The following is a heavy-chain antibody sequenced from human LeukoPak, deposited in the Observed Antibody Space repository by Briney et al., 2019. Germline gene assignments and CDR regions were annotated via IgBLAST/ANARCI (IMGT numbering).Heavy chain of an antibody. D-gene: IGHD6-13*01. Sequence: GGSLRLSCAASGFTVSSNYMSWVRQAPGKGLEWVSVIYSGGSTYYADSVKGRFTISRDNSKNTLYLQMNSLRAEDTAVYYCARCIAAAGSLDYWGQGTLVTVSS. V-gene: IGHV3-53*05. J-gene: IGHJ4*02. CDR3: ARCIAAAGSLDY. CDR1: GFTVSSNY. CDR2: IYSGGST.